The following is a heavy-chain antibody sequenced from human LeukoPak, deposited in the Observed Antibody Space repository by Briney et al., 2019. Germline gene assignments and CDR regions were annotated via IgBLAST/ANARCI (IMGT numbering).Heavy chain of an antibody. CDR3: ARDLMTTVTTWHYYGMDV. CDR1: GFTVTSNH. CDR2: IYTGGTT. V-gene: IGHV3-66*01. Sequence: GGSLRLSCAASGFTVTSNHMNWVRQAPGKGLEWVSIIYTGGTTHYADSLKDRFTISRDDSINTLYLQMNSLRAEDTAVYYCARDLMTTVTTWHYYGMDVWGQGTTVTVSS. J-gene: IGHJ6*02. D-gene: IGHD4-17*01.